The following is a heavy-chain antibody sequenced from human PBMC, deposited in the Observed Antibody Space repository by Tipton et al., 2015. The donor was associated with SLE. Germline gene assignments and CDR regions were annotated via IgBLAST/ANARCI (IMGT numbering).Heavy chain of an antibody. CDR1: GGSFSGYY. D-gene: IGHD1-26*01. V-gene: IGHV4-34*01. CDR3: ARDYYMRAFDI. CDR2: INHSGST. Sequence: TLSLTCAVYGGSFSGYYWSWIRQPPGKGLEWIGEINHSGSTNYNPSLKSRVTISVDTSKNQFSLKLSSVTAADTAVYYCARDYYMRAFDIWGQGTMVTVSS. J-gene: IGHJ3*02.